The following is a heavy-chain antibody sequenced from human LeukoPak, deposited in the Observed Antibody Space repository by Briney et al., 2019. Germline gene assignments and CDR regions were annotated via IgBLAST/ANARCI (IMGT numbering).Heavy chain of an antibody. Sequence: SETLSLTCTVSGGSISSYYWSWIRQPPGKGLEWIGYIYYSGSTNYNPSLKSRVTISVDTSKNQFSLKLSSVTAADTAVYYCARGLDYYDSSGYYSLFDYWAREPWSPSPQ. D-gene: IGHD3-22*01. CDR1: GGSISSYY. CDR2: IYYSGST. CDR3: ARGLDYYDSSGYYSLFDY. V-gene: IGHV4-59*01. J-gene: IGHJ4*02.